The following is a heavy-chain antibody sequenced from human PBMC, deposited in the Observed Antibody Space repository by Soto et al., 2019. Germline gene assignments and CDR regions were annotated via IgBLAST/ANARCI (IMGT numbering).Heavy chain of an antibody. Sequence: SETLSLTCTVSGGSISSYYWSWIRQPPGKGLEWIGYIFFSGGTNYNPSLKSRVTISVDTSKNQFSLKLSSVTAADTAVYYCARESRSWYGSIWDYWGQGTLVTVS. V-gene: IGHV4-59*12. D-gene: IGHD6-13*01. CDR3: ARESRSWYGSIWDY. CDR1: GGSISSYY. CDR2: IFFSGGT. J-gene: IGHJ4*02.